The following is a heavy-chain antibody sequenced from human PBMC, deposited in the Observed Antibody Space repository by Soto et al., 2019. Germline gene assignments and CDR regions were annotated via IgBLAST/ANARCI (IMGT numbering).Heavy chain of an antibody. Sequence: SETLSLTCAVSGGSTSSSNWWSWVRQPPGKGLEWIGEIYHSGGTNYNPSLKSRVTISVDKSKNQFSLKLSSVTAADTAVYYCARVSGSYYYGMDVWGQGTTVTVYS. D-gene: IGHD1-26*01. J-gene: IGHJ6*02. CDR3: ARVSGSYYYGMDV. V-gene: IGHV4-4*02. CDR1: GGSTSSSNW. CDR2: IYHSGGT.